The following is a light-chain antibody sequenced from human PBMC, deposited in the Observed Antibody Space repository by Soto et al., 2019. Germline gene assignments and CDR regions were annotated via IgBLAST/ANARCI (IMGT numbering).Light chain of an antibody. Sequence: QSALTQPPSASGSPGQSVTISCNGTSSDVGGYKYVSWYQQYPGKAPKLMIYAVSERPSGVPDRFSGSKSGNTASLTVSGLQAEDEADYYCSSYAGSNNYVFGTGTKVAVL. CDR3: SSYAGSNNYV. V-gene: IGLV2-8*01. J-gene: IGLJ1*01. CDR1: SSDVGGYKY. CDR2: AVS.